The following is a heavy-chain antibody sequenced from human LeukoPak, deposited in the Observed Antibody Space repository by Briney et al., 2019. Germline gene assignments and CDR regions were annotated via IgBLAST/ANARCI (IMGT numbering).Heavy chain of an antibody. CDR2: ISWNSGSI. Sequence: GGSLRLSCAASGSTFDDYAMNWVRHAPGKGLEWVSGISWNSGSIGYADSVKGRFTISRDNAKNSLYLQMNSLRAEDTALYYCAKASGSYDSFDYWGQGTLVTVSS. CDR3: AKASGSYDSFDY. D-gene: IGHD1-26*01. J-gene: IGHJ4*02. CDR1: GSTFDDYA. V-gene: IGHV3-9*01.